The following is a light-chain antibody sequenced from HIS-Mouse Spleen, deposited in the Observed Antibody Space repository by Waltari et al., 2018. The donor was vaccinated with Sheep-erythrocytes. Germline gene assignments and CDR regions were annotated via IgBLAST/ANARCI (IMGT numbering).Light chain of an antibody. CDR3: QQDNSYSRT. V-gene: IGKV1-12*01. Sequence: IQPAPSPSSFTASGGDRVTITGRASQCISSWLAWYQQKPGKAPKLLIYEASSLQSGVPSRFSGSGSGTEFTLTISSLQPDDFATYYCQQDNSYSRTFGQGTKVEIK. CDR1: QCISSW. CDR2: EAS. J-gene: IGKJ1*01.